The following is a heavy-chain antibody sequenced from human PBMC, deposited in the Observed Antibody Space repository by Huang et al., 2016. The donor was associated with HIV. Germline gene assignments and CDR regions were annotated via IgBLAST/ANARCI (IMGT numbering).Heavy chain of an antibody. CDR2: ISAFNGDT. D-gene: IGHD3-22*01. CDR1: GYSFTDYG. CDR3: ARDPKYHRIGYYRQRRGIDV. J-gene: IGHJ3*01. V-gene: IGHV1-18*01. Sequence: QAQLMQSGPEVKKPGASVKVSCKTSGYSFTDYGITWVRPAPGQGPEWVGWISAFNGDTERAQRLQGRVTLTTDTSTSMAYMELRSLRVDDTAVYFCARDPKYHRIGYYRQRRGIDVWGQGTMVSVSS.